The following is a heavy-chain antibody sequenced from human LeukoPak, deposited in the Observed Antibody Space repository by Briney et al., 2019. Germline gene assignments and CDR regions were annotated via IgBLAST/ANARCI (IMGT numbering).Heavy chain of an antibody. V-gene: IGHV1-3*01. CDR3: VRDYDSSSYWVY. D-gene: IGHD3-22*01. Sequence: GASVTVSCKASGYTFTSYAMHWVRQAPGQRLEWMGWINAGNGNTKYSQKFQGRVTITRDTSTSTAYMELRSLRSDDTAMYYCVRDYDSSSYWVYWGQGTLVTVSS. CDR1: GYTFTSYA. CDR2: INAGNGNT. J-gene: IGHJ4*02.